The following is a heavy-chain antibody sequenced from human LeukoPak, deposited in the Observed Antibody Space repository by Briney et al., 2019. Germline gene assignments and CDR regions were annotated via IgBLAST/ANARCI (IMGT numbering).Heavy chain of an antibody. D-gene: IGHD2-21*02. CDR2: ISSASGSL. Sequence: PGGSLRLSCATSGFTFSSFKMNWVRQAPGKGLEWISYISSASGSLYYADSVKGRFTISRDNAKKSLYLQMNSLRADDTAIYYCARGGKVTVFDYWGQGILVTVSS. J-gene: IGHJ4*02. CDR1: GFTFSSFK. CDR3: ARGGKVTVFDY. V-gene: IGHV3-48*03.